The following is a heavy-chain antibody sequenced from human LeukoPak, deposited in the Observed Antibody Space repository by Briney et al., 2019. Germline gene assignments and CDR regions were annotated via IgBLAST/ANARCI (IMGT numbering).Heavy chain of an antibody. D-gene: IGHD3-16*01. CDR3: AKNSFGYYYYYMDV. V-gene: IGHV3-23*01. J-gene: IGHJ6*03. CDR1: GFTFSSYA. Sequence: GRSLRLSCAASGFTFSSYAMSWVRQAPGKGLEWVSAISGSGGSTYYADSVKGRFTISRDNSKNTLYLQMNSLRAEDTAVYYCAKNSFGYYYYYMDVWGKGTTVTVSS. CDR2: ISGSGGST.